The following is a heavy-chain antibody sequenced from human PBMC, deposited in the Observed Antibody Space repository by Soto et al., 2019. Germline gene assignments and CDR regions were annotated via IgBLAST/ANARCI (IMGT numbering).Heavy chain of an antibody. D-gene: IGHD3-10*02. Sequence: QVQLVESGGGVVQPGRSLRLSCAASGFTFSNYAMHWVRQAPGKGLEWVAVISHDGSKKYYADSVKGRFTSSRDNSKNTLYLQMNSLRAEDTAVYHCARDHPAQLCSAGDYWGQGTLVTVSS. CDR1: GFTFSNYA. V-gene: IGHV3-30*04. J-gene: IGHJ4*02. CDR2: ISHDGSKK. CDR3: ARDHPAQLCSAGDY.